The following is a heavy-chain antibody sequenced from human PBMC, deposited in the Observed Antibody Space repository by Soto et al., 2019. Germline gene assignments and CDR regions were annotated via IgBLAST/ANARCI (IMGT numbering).Heavy chain of an antibody. D-gene: IGHD3-16*02. CDR2: IYNSGST. V-gene: IGHV4-59*01. J-gene: IGHJ4*02. CDR3: ARHRTFGYTLDS. CDR1: GGSISSYY. Sequence: PSETLSLTCTVSGGSISSYYWSWIRQPPGKGLEWIGSIYNSGSTNYNPSLKSRVTISIDTSKNQFSLKLTSVTAADTAVYYCARHRTFGYTLDSWGQGNVVTVSS.